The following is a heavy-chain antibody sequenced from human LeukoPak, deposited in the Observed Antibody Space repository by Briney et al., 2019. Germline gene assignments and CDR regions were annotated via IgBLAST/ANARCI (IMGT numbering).Heavy chain of an antibody. CDR2: IYYSGST. CDR3: ARRSPTDAFDI. Sequence: PSETLSLTCTVSGGSISSYYWSWIRQPPGKGLEWIGYIYYSGSTNYNPSLKSRVTISVDTSKNQFSLKLSSVTAADTAVYYCARRSPTDAFDIWGQGTMATVSS. J-gene: IGHJ3*02. V-gene: IGHV4-59*08. CDR1: GGSISSYY.